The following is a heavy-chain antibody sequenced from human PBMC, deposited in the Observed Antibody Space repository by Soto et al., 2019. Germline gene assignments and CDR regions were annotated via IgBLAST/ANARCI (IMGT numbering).Heavy chain of an antibody. CDR3: AREPPNYDILTRYYYDY. CDR1: GYTFASYG. CDR2: ISAYNGNT. V-gene: IGHV1-18*01. Sequence: GASVKVSCKASGYTFASYGISWVRQAPGQGLEWMGWISAYNGNTNYAQKLQGRVTMTTDTSTSTAYMELRSLRSDDTAVYYCAREPPNYDILTRYYYDYWGQGTLVTVSS. D-gene: IGHD3-9*01. J-gene: IGHJ4*02.